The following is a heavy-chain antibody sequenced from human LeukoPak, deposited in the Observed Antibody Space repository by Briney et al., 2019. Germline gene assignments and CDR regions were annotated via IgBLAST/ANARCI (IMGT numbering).Heavy chain of an antibody. D-gene: IGHD1-14*01. CDR1: GGSISSTYW. CDR3: AREDPDRKIDY. Sequence: SGTLSLTCDVSGGSISSTYWWTWVRPSPGKGLEWIGEIYHSGFINYNPSLKSRVTISVDKPKNHFSLKLSSVTAADTAVYYCAREDPDRKIDYWGQGTLVTVSS. V-gene: IGHV4-4*02. CDR2: IYHSGFI. J-gene: IGHJ4*02.